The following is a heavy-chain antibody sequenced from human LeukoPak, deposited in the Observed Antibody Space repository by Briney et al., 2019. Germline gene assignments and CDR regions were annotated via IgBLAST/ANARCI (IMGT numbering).Heavy chain of an antibody. CDR3: ARLWYFDSSGHPSGLS. J-gene: IGHJ5*02. D-gene: IGHD3-22*01. Sequence: SETLSLTCAVYGGSFSGYYWSWIRQPPGKWLEWIGEINHSGSTNYNPSLKSRVTISVDTSKNQFSLKLSSVTAADTAVYYCARLWYFDSSGHPSGLSWGQGTLVTVSS. V-gene: IGHV4-34*01. CDR2: INHSGST. CDR1: GGSFSGYY.